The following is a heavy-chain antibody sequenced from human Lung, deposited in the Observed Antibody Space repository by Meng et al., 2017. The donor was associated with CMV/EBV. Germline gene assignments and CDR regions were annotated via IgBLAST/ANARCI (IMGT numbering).Heavy chain of an antibody. Sequence: GGSXRLXCAASGFXFSSYGMHWVRQAPGKRLEWVAFIRYDGSNKYYADSVKGRFTISRDNSKNTLYLQMNSLRAEDTAVYYCAKDGAKYCSSTSCYFFDYWXQGTLVTVSS. V-gene: IGHV3-30*02. CDR1: GFXFSSYG. CDR2: IRYDGSNK. CDR3: AKDGAKYCSSTSCYFFDY. J-gene: IGHJ4*02. D-gene: IGHD2-2*01.